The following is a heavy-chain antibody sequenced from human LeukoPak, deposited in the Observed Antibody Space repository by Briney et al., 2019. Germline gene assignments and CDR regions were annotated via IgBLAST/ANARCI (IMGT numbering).Heavy chain of an antibody. D-gene: IGHD6-19*01. CDR3: ATLSSSGWYVVY. CDR2: FDPEDGET. Sequence: ASVKVSCKVSGYTLTELSMHWVRQAPGKGLEWMGGFDPEDGETIYAQKFQGRVTMTGDTSIDTAYMELSSLRSEDTAVYYCATLSSSGWYVVYWGQGTLVTVSS. J-gene: IGHJ4*02. CDR1: GYTLTELS. V-gene: IGHV1-24*01.